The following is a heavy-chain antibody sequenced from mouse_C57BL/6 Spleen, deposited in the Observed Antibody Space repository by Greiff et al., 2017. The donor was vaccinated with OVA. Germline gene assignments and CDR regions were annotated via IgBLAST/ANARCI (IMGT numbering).Heavy chain of an antibody. J-gene: IGHJ3*01. V-gene: IGHV1-69*01. D-gene: IGHD2-3*01. CDR2: IDPSDSYT. CDR1: GYTFTSYW. Sequence: VQLQQPGAELVMPGASVKLSCKASGYTFTSYWMHWVKQRPGQGLEWIGEIDPSDSYTNYNQKFKGKSTLTVDKSSSTAYMQLSSLTSEDSAVYYCARRDGLWFAYWGQGTLVTVSA. CDR3: ARRDGLWFAY.